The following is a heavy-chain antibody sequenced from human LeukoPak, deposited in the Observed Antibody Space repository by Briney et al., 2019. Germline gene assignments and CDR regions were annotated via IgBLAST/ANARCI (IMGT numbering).Heavy chain of an antibody. Sequence: PGGSLRLSCAASGFTFSSYGMHWVRQAPGKGLEWVAVIWYDGSNKYYADSVKGRFTISRDNSKNTLYLQMNSLRAEDTAVYYCARRSPEYAFDYWGQGTLVTVSS. CDR3: ARRSPEYAFDY. J-gene: IGHJ4*02. D-gene: IGHD2-8*01. CDR2: IWYDGSNK. V-gene: IGHV3-33*01. CDR1: GFTFSSYG.